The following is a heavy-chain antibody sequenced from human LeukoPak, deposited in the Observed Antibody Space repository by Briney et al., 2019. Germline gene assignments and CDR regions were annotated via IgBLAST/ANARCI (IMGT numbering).Heavy chain of an antibody. CDR2: IYYSGST. D-gene: IGHD3-3*01. J-gene: IGHJ5*02. CDR1: GGSISSGGYY. Sequence: KASETLSLTCTVSGGSISSGGYYWSWIRQHPGKGLEWIGYIYYSGSTYYNPSLKSRVTISVDTSKNQFSLKLSSVTAADTAVYYCARDLINYDFWSGYSWEVIDPWGQGTLVTVSS. V-gene: IGHV4-31*03. CDR3: ARDLINYDFWSGYSWEVIDP.